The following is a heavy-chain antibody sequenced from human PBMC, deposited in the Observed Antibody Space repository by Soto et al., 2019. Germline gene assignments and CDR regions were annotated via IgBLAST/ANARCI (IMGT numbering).Heavy chain of an antibody. CDR2: INHSGST. D-gene: IGHD2-8*01. V-gene: IGHV4-34*01. CDR3: ARAEVPQWSTKGYYGMDV. CDR1: GGSFSGYY. Sequence: PSETLSLTCAVYGGSFSGYYWSWIRQPPGKGLEWIGEINHSGSTNYNPSLKSRVTISVDTSKNQLSLRLSSVTAADTAVYYCARAEVPQWSTKGYYGMDVWGQGTTVTVSS. J-gene: IGHJ6*02.